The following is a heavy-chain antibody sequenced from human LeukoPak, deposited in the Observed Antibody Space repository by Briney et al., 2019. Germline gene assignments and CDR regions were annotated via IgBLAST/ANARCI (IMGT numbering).Heavy chain of an antibody. CDR1: GFTFSSYG. Sequence: GSLRLSCAASGFTFSSYGMHWVRQAPGKGLEWVAVISYDGSNKYYADSVKGRFTISRDNSMNTLYLQMNSLRAEDTAVYYCAKDGEQWLVTDGMDVWGQGTTVTVSS. J-gene: IGHJ6*02. V-gene: IGHV3-30*18. D-gene: IGHD6-19*01. CDR3: AKDGEQWLVTDGMDV. CDR2: ISYDGSNK.